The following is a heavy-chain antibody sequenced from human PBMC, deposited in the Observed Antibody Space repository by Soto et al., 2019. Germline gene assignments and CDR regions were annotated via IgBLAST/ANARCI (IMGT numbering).Heavy chain of an antibody. CDR1: GFTVSSNY. J-gene: IGHJ6*02. CDR2: IYSGGST. Sequence: RGSLRLSCAASGFTVSSNYMSWVRQAPGKGLEWVSVIYSGGSTYYADSVKGRFTISRDNSKNTLYLQMNSLRAEDTAEYYCALNLKRLGYYGMDVWGQGTTVTVSS. D-gene: IGHD1-1*01. CDR3: ALNLKRLGYYGMDV. V-gene: IGHV3-53*01.